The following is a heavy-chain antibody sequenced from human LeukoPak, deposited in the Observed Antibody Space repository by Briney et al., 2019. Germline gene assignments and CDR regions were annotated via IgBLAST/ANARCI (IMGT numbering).Heavy chain of an antibody. CDR2: IYPPDSDT. Sequence: GESLKISCKGSGYSFTNYWIGWVRQMLGTGLLWMRIIYPPDSDTRYSPSFQGQVTISADKSISTAYLQWSSLKASDTAMYYCARRITIVRGSYYLDYWGQGTLVTVFS. D-gene: IGHD3-10*01. CDR1: GYSFTNYW. CDR3: ARRITIVRGSYYLDY. J-gene: IGHJ4*02. V-gene: IGHV5-51*01.